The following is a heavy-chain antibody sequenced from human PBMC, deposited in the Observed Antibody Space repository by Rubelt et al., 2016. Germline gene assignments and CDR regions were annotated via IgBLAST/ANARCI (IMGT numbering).Heavy chain of an antibody. D-gene: IGHD3-3*01. CDR2: VGTDGGGT. V-gene: IGHV3-23*04. J-gene: IGHJ4*02. CDR1: GFTFSTYA. Sequence: EVQLVESGGGLVQPGGSLRLSCVASGFTFSTYAMSWVRQAPGKGLEWVSVVGTDGGGTLYADSVKGRFTVSRDNSKNTLYLQTNSLRVEDTGVYYCAKDHSFWSGPRNYFHYWGQGTLVTVSS. CDR3: AKDHSFWSGPRNYFHY.